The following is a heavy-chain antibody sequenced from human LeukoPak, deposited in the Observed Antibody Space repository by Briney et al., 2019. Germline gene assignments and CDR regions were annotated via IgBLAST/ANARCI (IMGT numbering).Heavy chain of an antibody. V-gene: IGHV4-59*01. D-gene: IGHD5-12*01. CDR2: IYYSGST. J-gene: IGHJ4*02. Sequence: PSETLPLTCTVSGGSISSYYWSWIRQPPGKGLEWIGYIYYSGSTNYNPSLKSRVTISVDTSKNQFSLKLSSVTAADTAVYYCARDHSGYDPYFDYWGQGTLVTVSS. CDR1: GGSISSYY. CDR3: ARDHSGYDPYFDY.